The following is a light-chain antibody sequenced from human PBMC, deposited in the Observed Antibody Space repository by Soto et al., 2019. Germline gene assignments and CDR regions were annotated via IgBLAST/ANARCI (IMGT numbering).Light chain of an antibody. V-gene: IGKV3-20*01. CDR3: QQYGNSPFT. CDR1: QSVSSNY. CDR2: GAS. J-gene: IGKJ3*01. Sequence: EIVLTQSPGTLSLSPGERATLSCRASQSVSSNYLTWYQQKPGQAPRLLIYGASSRATGIPDRFSGSGSGTDFTLTISRLEPEDFAVYYWQQYGNSPFTFGPGTKVDIK.